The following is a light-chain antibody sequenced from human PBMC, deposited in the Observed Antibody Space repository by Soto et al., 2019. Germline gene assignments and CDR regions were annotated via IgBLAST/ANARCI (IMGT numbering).Light chain of an antibody. Sequence: DIQMPPSPSSLSASVGDRVTISCRASQTISTYLNWYQQNPGKAPKLLIYAASSLQSGVPSRFSGSGSGTDFTLTISSLQPEDFATYYCQQSSNIPYTFGQGTKLEIK. V-gene: IGKV1-39*01. CDR3: QQSSNIPYT. CDR1: QTISTY. J-gene: IGKJ2*01. CDR2: AAS.